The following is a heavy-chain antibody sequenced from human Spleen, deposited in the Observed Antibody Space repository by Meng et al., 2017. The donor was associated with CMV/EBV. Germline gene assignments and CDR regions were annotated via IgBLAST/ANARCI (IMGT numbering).Heavy chain of an antibody. D-gene: IGHD6-13*01. CDR3: AYLPYSSSWDY. J-gene: IGHJ4*02. Sequence: GESLKISCAASGLTVSSNYMHWVRQAPGKGLKWVAVISYDGSNKYYADSVKGRFTISRDNSKNTLYLQMNSLRAEDTAVYYCAYLPYSSSWDYWGQGTLVTVSS. V-gene: IGHV3-30-3*01. CDR2: ISYDGSNK. CDR1: GLTVSSNY.